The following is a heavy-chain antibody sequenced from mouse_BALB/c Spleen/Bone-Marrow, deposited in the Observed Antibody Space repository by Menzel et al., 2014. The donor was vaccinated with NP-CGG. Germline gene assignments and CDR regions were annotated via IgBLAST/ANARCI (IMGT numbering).Heavy chain of an antibody. Sequence: QVQLQQSGTEVVTPGASVKLSCKASGYSFTTYWMNWVKQRPGQGLEWIGMIHPSDSETRLNQRFKDKATLTVDKSSSTAYSQLNSPTSEDSAVYYCAREKVYYGISWFAYWGQGTLVTVSA. CDR1: GYSFTTYW. D-gene: IGHD2-1*01. J-gene: IGHJ3*01. CDR3: AREKVYYGISWFAY. CDR2: IHPSDSET. V-gene: IGHV1-74*01.